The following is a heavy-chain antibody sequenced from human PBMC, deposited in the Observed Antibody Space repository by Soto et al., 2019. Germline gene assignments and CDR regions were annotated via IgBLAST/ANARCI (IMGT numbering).Heavy chain of an antibody. D-gene: IGHD5-18*01. CDR3: ARDGQSDTAMGYYYYYGMDV. CDR2: ISSSGSTI. V-gene: IGHV3-48*03. J-gene: IGHJ6*02. CDR1: GFTFSSYE. Sequence: SGGSLRLSCAASGFTFSSYEMNWVRQAPGKGLEWVSYISSSGSTIYYADSVKGRFTISRDNAKNSLYLQMNSLRAEDTAVYYCARDGQSDTAMGYYYYYGMDVWGQGTTVTVSS.